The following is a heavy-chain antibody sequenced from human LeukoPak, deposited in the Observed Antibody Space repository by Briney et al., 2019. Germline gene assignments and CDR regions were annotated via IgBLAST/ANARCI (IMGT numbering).Heavy chain of an antibody. CDR2: ISTYNGNT. V-gene: IGHV1-18*01. CDR3: ARNVERFSYYYMDV. Sequence: ASVKVSCKASGYTFTSYGISWVRQAPGQGLEWIGWISTYNGNTNYVQKLQGRVTMTTDTSTSTAYMELRSLRSDDTAVYYCARNVERFSYYYMDVWGKGTTVTISS. D-gene: IGHD5-24*01. J-gene: IGHJ6*03. CDR1: GYTFTSYG.